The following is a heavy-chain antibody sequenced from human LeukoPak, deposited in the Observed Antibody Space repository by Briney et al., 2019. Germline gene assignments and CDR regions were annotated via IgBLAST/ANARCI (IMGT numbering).Heavy chain of an antibody. Sequence: GGSLRLSCAASGFTFNAFGMNWVRQAPGKGLEWVSHITASGTAMFYADSVKGRFTISRDNAKNSLYLQMNSLRDEDTAVYYCARPPLAIRGVIINWGQGTLVTVSS. J-gene: IGHJ4*02. CDR3: ARPPLAIRGVIIN. CDR1: GFTFNAFG. CDR2: ITASGTAM. V-gene: IGHV3-48*02. D-gene: IGHD3-10*01.